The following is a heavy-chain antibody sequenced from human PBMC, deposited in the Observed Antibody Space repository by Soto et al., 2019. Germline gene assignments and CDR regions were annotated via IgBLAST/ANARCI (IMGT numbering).Heavy chain of an antibody. CDR2: FDPEDGET. D-gene: IGHD3-3*01. CDR3: ATTDPDRYYDFCSGYLAFDI. CDR1: GYTLTELS. Sequence: AASVKVSCKVSGYTLTELSMHWVRQAPGKGLEWMGGFDPEDGETIYAQKFQGRVTMTEDTSTDTAYMELSSLRSEDTAVYYCATTDPDRYYDFCSGYLAFDIWGQGTMVTVSS. J-gene: IGHJ3*02. V-gene: IGHV1-24*01.